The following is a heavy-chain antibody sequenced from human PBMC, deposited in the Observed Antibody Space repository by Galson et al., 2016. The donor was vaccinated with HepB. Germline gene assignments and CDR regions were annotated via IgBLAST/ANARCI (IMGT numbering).Heavy chain of an antibody. D-gene: IGHD3-10*01. CDR1: GFTFSSYG. CDR3: ARDRRGLYYYGMDG. V-gene: IGHV3-33*01. Sequence: SLRLSCAASGFTFSSYGMHWVRQAPGKGLEWVAVIWYDGNKKYYADSVKGRFTISRDNSKNTLYLQMNSLAAEDPAVYYCARDRRGLYYYGMDGWGQGTKVTVS. J-gene: IGHJ6*02. CDR2: IWYDGNKK.